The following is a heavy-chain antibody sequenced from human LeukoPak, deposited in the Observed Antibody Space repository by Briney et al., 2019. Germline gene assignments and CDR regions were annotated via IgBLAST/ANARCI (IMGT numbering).Heavy chain of an antibody. J-gene: IGHJ5*02. V-gene: IGHV1-46*01. CDR3: ARAWRYTDSFAP. CDR2: INPSGAIT. D-gene: IGHD1-14*01. CDR1: GYTFITYY. Sequence: ASVKVSCKASGYTFITYYIHWVRQAPGQGLEWVGVINPSGAITTYAQKFQGRVTMTRDTSTSTVYMELSSLRSDDTAVYYCARAWRYTDSFAPWGQGTLVTVSS.